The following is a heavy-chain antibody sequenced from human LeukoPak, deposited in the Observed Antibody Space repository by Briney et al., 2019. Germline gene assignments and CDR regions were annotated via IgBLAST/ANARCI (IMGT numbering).Heavy chain of an antibody. CDR1: GFTFSSYG. CDR3: AKGRGVDILTGCFQH. CDR2: ISYDGSNK. D-gene: IGHD3-9*01. V-gene: IGHV3-30*18. J-gene: IGHJ1*01. Sequence: GGSLRLSCAASGFTFSSYGMHWVRQAPGKGLEWVAVISYDGSNKYYADSVKGRFTISRDNSKNTLYLQMNSLRAEDTAVYYCAKGRGVDILTGCFQHWGQGTLVTVSS.